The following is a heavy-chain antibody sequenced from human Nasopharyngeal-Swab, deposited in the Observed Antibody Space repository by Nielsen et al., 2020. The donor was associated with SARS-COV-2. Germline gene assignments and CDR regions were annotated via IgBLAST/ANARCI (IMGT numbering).Heavy chain of an antibody. CDR3: ATLSYGGNSPHVI. CDR2: FDPEDGET. J-gene: IGHJ4*02. Sequence: ASVKVSCKVSGYTLTELSMHWVRQAPGKGLEWMGGFDPEDGETIYAQKFQGRVTMTEDTSTDTAYMELSGLRSEDTAVYYCATLSYGGNSPHVIWGQGTLVTVSS. D-gene: IGHD4-23*01. CDR1: GYTLTELS. V-gene: IGHV1-24*01.